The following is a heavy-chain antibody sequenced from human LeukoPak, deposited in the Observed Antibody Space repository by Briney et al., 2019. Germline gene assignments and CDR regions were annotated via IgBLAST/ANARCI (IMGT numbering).Heavy chain of an antibody. D-gene: IGHD3-3*01. CDR2: IHPGDSDT. Sequence: GESLKISCKGSGYSFCSYWIGWVRQMPGRGLEWVGIIHPGDSDTRYSPSFQGQVTISADRSISTVYLQCSSLKASDTAMYYCARPGGNDFWSGYYLDYWGQGTPVTVSS. CDR1: GYSFCSYW. V-gene: IGHV5-51*01. CDR3: ARPGGNDFWSGYYLDY. J-gene: IGHJ4*02.